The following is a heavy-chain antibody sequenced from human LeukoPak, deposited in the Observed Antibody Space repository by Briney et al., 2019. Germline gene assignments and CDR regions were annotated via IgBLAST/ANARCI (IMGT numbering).Heavy chain of an antibody. Sequence: GGSLRLSCAASGFTFSSYGMHWVRQAPGKGLEWVAVISYDGSNKYYADSVKGRFTISRDNSKNTLHLQMNSLRAEDTAVYYCAKAHYYDSSVDYWGQGTLVTVSS. J-gene: IGHJ4*02. D-gene: IGHD3-22*01. CDR1: GFTFSSYG. V-gene: IGHV3-30*18. CDR3: AKAHYYDSSVDY. CDR2: ISYDGSNK.